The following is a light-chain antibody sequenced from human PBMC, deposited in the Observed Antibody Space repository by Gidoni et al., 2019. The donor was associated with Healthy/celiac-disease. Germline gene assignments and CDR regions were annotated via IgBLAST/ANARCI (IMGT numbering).Light chain of an antibody. CDR2: DAS. Sequence: DSQVTQSPSSLSASVGDRVIITCQASQDITNSLNWYQQKPGKAPKLLIYDASNLKTGVPSRFSGSGSGTDFTFTISSLQPEDVATYYCQQYDSLPPGLTFGGGTKVEIK. V-gene: IGKV1-33*01. CDR3: QQYDSLPPGLT. CDR1: QDITNS. J-gene: IGKJ4*01.